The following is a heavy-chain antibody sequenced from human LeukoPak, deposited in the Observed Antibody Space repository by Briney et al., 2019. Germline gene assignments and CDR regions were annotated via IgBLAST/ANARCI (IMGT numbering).Heavy chain of an antibody. J-gene: IGHJ4*02. CDR3: ARATELLGSGYFDY. CDR1: GFTFSSYA. Sequence: PGGSLRLSCAASGFTFSSYAMSWVRQAPGKGLEWVSTISGIVGSTYYADSVKGRFTISRDNSKKTLYLQMNSLRAEDTAVYYCARATELLGSGYFDYWGQGTLVTVSS. V-gene: IGHV3-23*01. CDR2: ISGIVGST. D-gene: IGHD1-26*01.